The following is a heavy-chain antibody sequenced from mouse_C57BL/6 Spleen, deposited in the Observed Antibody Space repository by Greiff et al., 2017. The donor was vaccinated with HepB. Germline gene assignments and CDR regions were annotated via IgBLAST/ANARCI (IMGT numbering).Heavy chain of an antibody. CDR1: GYAFSSSW. CDR2: IYPGDGDT. CDR3: ARTLYYLDY. J-gene: IGHJ2*01. D-gene: IGHD2-1*01. Sequence: QVQLQQSGPELVKPGASVKISCKASGYAFSSSWMNWVKQRPGKGLEWIGRIYPGDGDTNYNGTFKGKATLTADKSSSTAYMQLSSLTSEDSAVYFCARTLYYLDYWGQGTTLTVSS. V-gene: IGHV1-82*01.